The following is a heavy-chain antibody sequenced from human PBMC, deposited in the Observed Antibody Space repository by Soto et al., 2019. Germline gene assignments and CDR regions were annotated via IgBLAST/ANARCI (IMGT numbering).Heavy chain of an antibody. Sequence: GGSLRLSCAASGFTFSSYSMHWVRQAPGKGLDWVAVISSDESNKYYADSVKGRFTISRDNSKNTLYLQMNSLRAEDTAVYYCARDGITMIVVVTDFDYWGQGTMVTVSS. D-gene: IGHD3-22*01. CDR1: GFTFSSYS. J-gene: IGHJ4*02. CDR3: ARDGITMIVVVTDFDY. CDR2: ISSDESNK. V-gene: IGHV3-30-3*01.